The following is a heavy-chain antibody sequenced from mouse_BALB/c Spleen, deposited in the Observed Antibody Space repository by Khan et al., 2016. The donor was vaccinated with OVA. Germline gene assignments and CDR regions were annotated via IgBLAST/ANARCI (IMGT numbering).Heavy chain of an antibody. J-gene: IGHJ3*01. Sequence: EVELVESGGDLVKPGGSLKLSCAASGFSFSSYSMSWVRQTPDKRLEWVATISSGGDYTYYPDIVKGRFTISRDNANNTLYLQMSSLKSEDTAMYYCASHLTGSFAYWGQGTLVTVSA. V-gene: IGHV5-6*01. CDR1: GFSFSSYS. CDR2: ISSGGDYT. CDR3: ASHLTGSFAY. D-gene: IGHD4-1*01.